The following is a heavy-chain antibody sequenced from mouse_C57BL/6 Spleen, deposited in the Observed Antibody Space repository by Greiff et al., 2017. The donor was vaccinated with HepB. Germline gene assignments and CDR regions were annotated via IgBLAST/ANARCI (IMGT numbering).Heavy chain of an antibody. D-gene: IGHD2-2*01. V-gene: IGHV14-2*01. Sequence: VQLKQSGAELVKPGPSVKLSCTASGFNIKDYYMHWVKQRTEQGLEWIGRIDPEDGETKYAPKFHGKAPITADTSSNTAYLQLSSLTSEDTAVYYCAYYGYEAWFAYWGQGTLVTVSA. CDR3: AYYGYEAWFAY. J-gene: IGHJ3*01. CDR2: IDPEDGET. CDR1: GFNIKDYY.